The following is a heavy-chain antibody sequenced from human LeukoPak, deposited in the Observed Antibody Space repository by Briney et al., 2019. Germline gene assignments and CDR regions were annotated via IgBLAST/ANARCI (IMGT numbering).Heavy chain of an antibody. V-gene: IGHV4-39*02. CDR3: ARENLVVVAATRYYYYGMDV. J-gene: IGHJ6*02. CDR1: GGSISSSSYY. Sequence: SETLALTCTVSGGSISSSSYYWGWIRQTPAKGLEWIGSIYYSGSTYYNPSLKSRVTISVDTSKNRFSLKLSSVTAADTAVYYCARENLVVVAATRYYYYGMDVWGQGTTVTVSS. D-gene: IGHD2-15*01. CDR2: IYYSGST.